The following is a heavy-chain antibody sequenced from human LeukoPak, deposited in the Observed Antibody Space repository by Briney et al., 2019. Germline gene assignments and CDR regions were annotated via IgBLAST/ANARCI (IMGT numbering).Heavy chain of an antibody. D-gene: IGHD1-1*01. J-gene: IGHJ4*02. CDR2: IYTSGST. Sequence: SETLSHTCTVSGGSISSYYWSFIRQPAGKGLQWIGRIYTSGSTNYNPSLKSRLTMSVDTSKNQFSLKLTSVTAADTAIYYCAREFSPERAFDYSGQGTLVTVSS. CDR3: AREFSPERAFDY. CDR1: GGSISSYY. V-gene: IGHV4-4*07.